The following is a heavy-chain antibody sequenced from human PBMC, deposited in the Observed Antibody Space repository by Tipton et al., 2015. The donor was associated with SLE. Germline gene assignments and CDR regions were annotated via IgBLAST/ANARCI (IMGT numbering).Heavy chain of an antibody. Sequence: TLSLTCTVSGGSIISSSHYWGWIRQPPGKGLEYIGSIYYSGSPYYNPSLKSRVTISLDTSKNQFSLKLSSVTAADTAVYYCARHRDWGRGYFDYWGQGTMVTVS. J-gene: IGHJ4*03. CDR2: IYYSGSP. CDR1: GGSIISSSHY. V-gene: IGHV4-39*01. CDR3: ARHRDWGRGYFDY. D-gene: IGHD3/OR15-3a*01.